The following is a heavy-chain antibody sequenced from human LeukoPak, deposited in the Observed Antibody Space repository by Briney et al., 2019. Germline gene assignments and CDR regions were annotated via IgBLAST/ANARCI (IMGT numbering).Heavy chain of an antibody. D-gene: IGHD3-10*01. CDR1: GFTFDDYA. Sequence: PGRSLRLSCAGSGFTFDDYAMRGVRQAPGKGLEWVSGISWNSGSIGYADSVKGRFTISRDNAKNSLYLQMNSLRAEDTALYYCAKDMELYYYGSGSYDYWGQGTLVTVSS. CDR2: ISWNSGSI. CDR3: AKDMELYYYGSGSYDY. V-gene: IGHV3-9*01. J-gene: IGHJ4*02.